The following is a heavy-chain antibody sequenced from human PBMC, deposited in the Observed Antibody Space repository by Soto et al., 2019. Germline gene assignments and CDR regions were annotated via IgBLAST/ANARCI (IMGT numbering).Heavy chain of an antibody. CDR2: SYYSGRT. D-gene: IGHD3-22*01. J-gene: IGHJ3*02. V-gene: IGHV4-59*01. CDR1: GGSISSYY. Sequence: SETLSLTCTVSGGSISSYYWTWIRQPPGKGLEWIGYSYYSGRTNYNPSLKSRVTISVDTSKNQFSLKLSSVTAADTAVYYCSRGLYYYDSSGYHQAFDIWGQGTMVTVSS. CDR3: SRGLYYYDSSGYHQAFDI.